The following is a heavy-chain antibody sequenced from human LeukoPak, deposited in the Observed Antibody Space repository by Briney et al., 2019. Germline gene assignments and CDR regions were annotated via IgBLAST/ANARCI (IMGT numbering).Heavy chain of an antibody. J-gene: IGHJ6*02. V-gene: IGHV3-66*01. CDR1: GFTVSSNY. CDR2: IYSGGST. D-gene: IGHD3-10*01. CDR3: ARDPPLISGSYHYGMDV. Sequence: GGSLRLSCAASGFTVSSNYMSWVRQAPRKGLEWVSVIYSGGSTYYADSVKGRFTISRDNSKNTLYLQMNSLRAEDTAVYYCARDPPLISGSYHYGMDVWGQGTTVTVSS.